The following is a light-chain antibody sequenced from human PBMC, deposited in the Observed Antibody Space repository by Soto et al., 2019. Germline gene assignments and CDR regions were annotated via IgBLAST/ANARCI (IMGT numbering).Light chain of an antibody. V-gene: IGLV2-23*02. CDR3: SSYAGPITFYV. Sequence: QSALTQPASVSGSPGQSITISCTGTRSDVGTYTLVSWYQQHPGKAPKLVIYEVNKRPAGVSKRFSGSKSGDTASLTISGLQAEDEADYYCSSYAGPITFYVFGTGTKVTVL. CDR2: EVN. J-gene: IGLJ1*01. CDR1: RSDVGTYTL.